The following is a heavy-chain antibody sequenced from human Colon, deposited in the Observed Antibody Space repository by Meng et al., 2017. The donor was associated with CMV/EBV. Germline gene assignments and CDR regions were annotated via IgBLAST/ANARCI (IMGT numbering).Heavy chain of an antibody. CDR1: GYTFSKSY. CDR2: TNPTGDST. J-gene: IGHJ4*02. CDR3: AREPSNSRYFDN. V-gene: IGHV1-46*01. D-gene: IGHD4-11*01. Sequence: QVQLVQSGAEVRKPGASVRVSCKASGYTFSKSYIYWVRQAPGQGPEWMGITNPTGDSTTLAQKFQGRVTVTRDTSTNTVYMELSSLRSEDTAVYYCAREPSNSRYFDNWGQGTLVTVSS.